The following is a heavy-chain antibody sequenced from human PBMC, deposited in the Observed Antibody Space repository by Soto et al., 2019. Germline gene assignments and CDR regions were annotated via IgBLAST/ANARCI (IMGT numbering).Heavy chain of an antibody. Sequence: QVHLVQSGAEVKKPGSSVKVACKASGATFSSLAFSWVRQAPGQGLEWMGGIIPMLGVEKYAQKFQDRLTINVDESTNTAYLELSSLRSENTAVYYCARDRGGVALDSWGQGTLVTVS. CDR3: ARDRGGVALDS. CDR1: GATFSSLA. V-gene: IGHV1-69*01. J-gene: IGHJ4*02. D-gene: IGHD3-16*01. CDR2: IIPMLGVE.